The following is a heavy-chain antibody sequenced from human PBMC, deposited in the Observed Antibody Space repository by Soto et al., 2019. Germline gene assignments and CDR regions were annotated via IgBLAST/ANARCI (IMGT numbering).Heavy chain of an antibody. V-gene: IGHV4-34*01. CDR3: ARGLILWFGELSRRGGYYYYMDV. Sequence: VQLQQWGAGLLKPSETLSLTCAVYGGSFSGYQWSWIRQTPGKGLEWIGEINDSGNINYNPSLKSRVPILLDTPKKQISLKLSSVTAADTAVYFCARGLILWFGELSRRGGYYYYMDVWGKGTTVTVSS. CDR1: GGSFSGYQ. D-gene: IGHD3-10*01. CDR2: INDSGNI. J-gene: IGHJ6*03.